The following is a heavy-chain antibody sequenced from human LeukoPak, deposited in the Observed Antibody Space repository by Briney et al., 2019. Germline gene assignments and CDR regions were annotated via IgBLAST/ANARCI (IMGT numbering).Heavy chain of an antibody. CDR3: ARDPGSSADAFDI. J-gene: IGHJ3*02. CDR1: GFTVSSNY. CDR2: IYSGGST. D-gene: IGHD6-6*01. V-gene: IGHV3-66*01. Sequence: GGSLRLSCAASGFTVSSNYMSWVRQAPGKGLEWVSVIYSGGSTYYADSVKGRFTISRDNSKNTLYLQMNSLRAEDTAVYYRARDPGSSADAFDIWGQGTMVTVSS.